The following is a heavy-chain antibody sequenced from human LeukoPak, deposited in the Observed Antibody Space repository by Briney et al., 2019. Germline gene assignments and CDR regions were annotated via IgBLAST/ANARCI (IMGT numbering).Heavy chain of an antibody. CDR1: GFTFSSYA. J-gene: IGHJ6*02. CDR2: ISYDGSNK. Sequence: GGSLRLSCAASGFTFSSYAMSWVRQAPGKGLEWVAVISYDGSNKYYADSVKGRFTISRDNSKNTLYLQMNSLRAEDTAVYYCARAGDIVVVPAAIIHYYYGMDVWGQGTTVTVSS. CDR3: ARAGDIVVVPAAIIHYYYGMDV. V-gene: IGHV3-30-3*01. D-gene: IGHD2-2*01.